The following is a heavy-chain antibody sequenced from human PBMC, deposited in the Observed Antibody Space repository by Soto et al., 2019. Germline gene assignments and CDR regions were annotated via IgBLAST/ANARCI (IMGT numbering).Heavy chain of an antibody. CDR2: IIPILGIA. D-gene: IGHD6-13*01. CDR1: GGTFSSYT. V-gene: IGHV1-69*02. CDR3: ARGIAPRPHTGGFDP. J-gene: IGHJ5*02. Sequence: QVQLVQSGAEVKKPGSSVKVSCKASGGTFSSYTISWVRQAPGQGLEWMGRIIPILGIANYAQKFQGRVTITADKSTSTAYMELSSLRSEDTAVYYCARGIAPRPHTGGFDPWGQGTLVTVSS.